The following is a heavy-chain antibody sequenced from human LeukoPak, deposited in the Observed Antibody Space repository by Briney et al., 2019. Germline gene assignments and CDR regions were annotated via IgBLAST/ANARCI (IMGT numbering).Heavy chain of an antibody. CDR2: INAYSGNT. J-gene: IGHJ4*02. CDR1: GYRFKTYG. V-gene: IGHV1-18*01. D-gene: IGHD2-2*01. CDR3: VFGGCSSTSCYPRRDY. Sequence: ASVNVSCKASGYRFKTYGISWVRQAPGQGLEWMGWINAYSGNTDYTENLQGRVTMATDTSTATAFMELRSLRSDDTAVYYCVFGGCSSTSCYPRRDYWGQGTLVTVSS.